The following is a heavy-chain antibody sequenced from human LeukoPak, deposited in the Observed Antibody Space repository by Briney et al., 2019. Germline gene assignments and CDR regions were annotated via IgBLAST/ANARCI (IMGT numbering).Heavy chain of an antibody. Sequence: SETLSLTCTVSGGSISGSSYYWGWIRQPPGKGLEWIGSIYYSGSTYYNPSLKSRVTISVDTSKNQFSLKLTSVTAADTAVYYCARSPYYDILSGYYSFDYWGQGTLVTVSS. CDR2: IYYSGST. CDR1: GGSISGSSYY. D-gene: IGHD3-9*01. CDR3: ARSPYYDILSGYYSFDY. V-gene: IGHV4-39*07. J-gene: IGHJ4*02.